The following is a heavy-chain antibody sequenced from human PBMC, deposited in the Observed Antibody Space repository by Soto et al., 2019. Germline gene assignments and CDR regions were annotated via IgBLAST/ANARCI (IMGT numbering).Heavy chain of an antibody. D-gene: IGHD3-16*01. J-gene: IGHJ6*02. CDR3: TTGAFAASSPYYYYYGMDV. CDR1: GFTFSNAW. Sequence: PGGSLRLSCAASGFTFSNAWMNWVRQAPGKGLEWVGRIKSKTDGGTTDYAAPVKGSFTISRDDSKNTLYLQMNSLKTEDTAVYYCTTGAFAASSPYYYYYGMDVWGQGTRSPSP. CDR2: IKSKTDGGTT. V-gene: IGHV3-15*07.